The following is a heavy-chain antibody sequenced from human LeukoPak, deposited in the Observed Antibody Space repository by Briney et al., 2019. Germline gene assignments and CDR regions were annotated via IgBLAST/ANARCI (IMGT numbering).Heavy chain of an antibody. Sequence: GGSLRLSCETSGFTFDTYGMHWVRQAPGKGLEWVGFISFDGSDKSYGTSVKGRLTISRDNSKNTVSLRLNSLRVEDTAVYYCARTGSGGSFDYWGQGTLVTVSS. D-gene: IGHD2-15*01. CDR1: GFTFDTYG. CDR3: ARTGSGGSFDY. J-gene: IGHJ4*02. V-gene: IGHV3-30*03. CDR2: ISFDGSDK.